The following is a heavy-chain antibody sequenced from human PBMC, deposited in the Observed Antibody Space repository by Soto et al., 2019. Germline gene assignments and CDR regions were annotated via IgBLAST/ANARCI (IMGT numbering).Heavy chain of an antibody. V-gene: IGHV1-46*03. CDR1: GYTFTSYY. D-gene: IGHD1-7*01. CDR2: INPSGGST. Sequence: ASVKVSCKASGYTFTSYYMHWVRQAPGQGLEWMGIINPSGGSTSYAQKFQGRVTMTRDTSTSTVYIELSSLRSEDTAVYYCARDPNGSWNYFDFDYWGQGTLVTVSS. CDR3: ARDPNGSWNYFDFDY. J-gene: IGHJ4*02.